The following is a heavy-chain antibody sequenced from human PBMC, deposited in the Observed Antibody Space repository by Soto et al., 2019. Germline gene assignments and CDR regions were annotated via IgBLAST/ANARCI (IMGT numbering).Heavy chain of an antibody. CDR3: AKEANGESHFDY. CDR1: GFTFSSYA. Sequence: GGSLRLSCAASGFTFSSYAMSWVRQAPGKGLEWVSSISGSGGNTYYADSVKGRFTISRDNSENTLYLQMNSLRAEDTAVFYCAKEANGESHFDYWGQGTLVTVSS. V-gene: IGHV3-23*01. J-gene: IGHJ4*02. D-gene: IGHD1-1*01. CDR2: ISGSGGNT.